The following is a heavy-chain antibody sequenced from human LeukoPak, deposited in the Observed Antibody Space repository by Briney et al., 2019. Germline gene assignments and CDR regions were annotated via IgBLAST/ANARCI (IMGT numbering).Heavy chain of an antibody. D-gene: IGHD3-9*01. CDR1: GYTFTSYG. Sequence: ASVTVSCKASGYTFTSYGISWVRQAPGQGLEWMGWISAYNGNTNYAQKLQGRVTMTTDTSTSTAYMELRSLRSDDTAVYYCARDRHYDILTGYYDLDYWGQGTLVTVSS. CDR2: ISAYNGNT. J-gene: IGHJ4*02. V-gene: IGHV1-18*04. CDR3: ARDRHYDILTGYYDLDY.